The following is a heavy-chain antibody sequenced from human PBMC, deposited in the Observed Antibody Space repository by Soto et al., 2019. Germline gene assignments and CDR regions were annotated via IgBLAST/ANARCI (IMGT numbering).Heavy chain of an antibody. CDR3: AREGQQLVPYYFDY. J-gene: IGHJ4*02. V-gene: IGHV1-2*02. CDR2: INPNSGGT. Sequence: ASVKVSCKSSGYTFTGYYMHWVRQAPGQGLEWMGWINPNSGGTNYAQKFQGRVTMTRDTSISTAYMELSRLRSDDTAVYYCAREGQQLVPYYFDYWGQGTLVTVSS. D-gene: IGHD6-13*01. CDR1: GYTFTGYY.